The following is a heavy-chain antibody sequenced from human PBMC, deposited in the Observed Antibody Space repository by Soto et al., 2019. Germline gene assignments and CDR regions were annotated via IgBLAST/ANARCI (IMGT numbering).Heavy chain of an antibody. CDR1: RFSLNTYG. CDR2: LSASGSGS. Sequence: GGSLRLSWTTSRFSLNTYGMTWVRRAPGKGLEWVSTLSASGSGSYYAESVKGRFTVSRDNSKNTMYLQMNSLRDEDTAVYYCAKNSYGDSWNFGLDVWGQGTTVTVSS. J-gene: IGHJ6*02. D-gene: IGHD4-17*01. CDR3: AKNSYGDSWNFGLDV. V-gene: IGHV3-23*01.